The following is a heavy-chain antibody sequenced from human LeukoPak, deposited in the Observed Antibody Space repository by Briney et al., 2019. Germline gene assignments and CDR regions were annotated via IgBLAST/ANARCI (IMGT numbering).Heavy chain of an antibody. CDR1: GFTFSSYG. Sequence: GRSLRLSCAASGFTFSSYGMHWVRQAPGKGLEWVAAISYDGSNKYYADSVKGRFTISRDNSKNTLYLQMNSLRAEDTAVYYCAKDLERHIVVVTASAVDYWGQGTLVTVSS. D-gene: IGHD2-21*02. CDR2: ISYDGSNK. V-gene: IGHV3-30*18. J-gene: IGHJ4*02. CDR3: AKDLERHIVVVTASAVDY.